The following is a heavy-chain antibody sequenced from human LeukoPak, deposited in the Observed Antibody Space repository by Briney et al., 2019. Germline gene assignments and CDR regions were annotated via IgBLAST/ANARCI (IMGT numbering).Heavy chain of an antibody. Sequence: GGSLRLSCAASGFTFSSHGMHWVRQTPAKGLERVAFIRYDGSNKYYADSVKGRFIISRDNSKNTLFLQMNSLRPEDTAVYYCAKGGKYDVLTGYRRSRLLGDFWGQGTLVTVSS. D-gene: IGHD3-9*01. V-gene: IGHV3-30*02. J-gene: IGHJ4*02. CDR3: AKGGKYDVLTGYRRSRLLGDF. CDR2: IRYDGSNK. CDR1: GFTFSSHG.